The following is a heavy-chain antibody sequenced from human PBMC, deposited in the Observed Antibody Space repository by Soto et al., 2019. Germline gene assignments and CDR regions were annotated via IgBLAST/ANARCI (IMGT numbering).Heavy chain of an antibody. J-gene: IGHJ4*02. CDR2: ITSDTNTI. D-gene: IGHD6-19*01. CDR3: AISVEGHFDY. Sequence: EVQLVESGGGLVQPGGSLRLTCVASGFPFSIYSMNWVRQAPGKGLEWSSYITSDTNTIKYADSVKGRFTISRDNAKHLVYLQMNSLRDEDTAVYFCAISVEGHFDYWGQGTVVTVSS. CDR1: GFPFSIYS. V-gene: IGHV3-48*02.